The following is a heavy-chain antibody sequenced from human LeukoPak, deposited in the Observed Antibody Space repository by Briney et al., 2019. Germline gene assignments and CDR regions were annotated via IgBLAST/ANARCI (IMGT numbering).Heavy chain of an antibody. CDR2: IIPIFGTA. CDR1: GCTCSRYA. CDR3: ARDHRGDGYKFDY. J-gene: IGHJ4*02. V-gene: IGHV1-69*01. Sequence: SVKVSCKAGGCTCSRYAISWVRLAPGQGLEWMGGIIPIFGTANYAQKFQGRVTITADESTSTAYMELSRLRSEDTAVYYCARDHRGDGYKFDYWGQGTLVTASS. D-gene: IGHD5-24*01.